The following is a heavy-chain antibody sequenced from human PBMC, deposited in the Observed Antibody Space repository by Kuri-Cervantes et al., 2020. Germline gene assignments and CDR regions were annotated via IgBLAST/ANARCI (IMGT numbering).Heavy chain of an antibody. Sequence: LSLTCAASGLIFRGAWMTWVRQAPGKGLEWVAVISYDGSNKYYADSVKGRFTISRDNSKNTLYLQMNSLRAEDTAVYYCAKCGLGIGWYFDLWGRGTLVTVSS. D-gene: IGHD7-27*01. J-gene: IGHJ2*01. CDR3: AKCGLGIGWYFDL. CDR2: ISYDGSNK. V-gene: IGHV3-30*18. CDR1: GLIFRGAW.